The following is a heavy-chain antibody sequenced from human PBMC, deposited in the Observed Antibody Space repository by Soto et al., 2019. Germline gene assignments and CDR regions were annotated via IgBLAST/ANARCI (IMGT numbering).Heavy chain of an antibody. CDR2: IYYSGST. CDR3: ARLHGYCISSSCHGHYAMDV. Sequence: SETLSLTCTVSGGSISSGDNYWSWIRQPPGKGLDWIGYIYYSGSTYYNPSLNSRVTVSVDTSKNQFSLKVTSVTAADTAVYYCARLHGYCISSSCHGHYAMDVWGQGTTVTVTS. CDR1: GGSISSGDNY. J-gene: IGHJ6*02. V-gene: IGHV4-30-4*01. D-gene: IGHD2-2*01.